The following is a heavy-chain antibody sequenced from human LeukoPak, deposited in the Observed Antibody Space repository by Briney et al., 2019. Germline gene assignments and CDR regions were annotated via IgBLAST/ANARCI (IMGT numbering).Heavy chain of an antibody. CDR3: ARDMGFFDS. CDR1: GFTFSDYF. CDR2: ISSGSSAI. Sequence: GGPLRLSCAASGFTFSDYFVSWIRQAPGKGTEWVSYISSGSSAIYYADSVKGRFTISRDNAKNSLYLQMNSLRAEDTAVYYCARDMGFFDSWGRGTLVTVSS. J-gene: IGHJ4*02. V-gene: IGHV3-11*01. D-gene: IGHD3-10*01.